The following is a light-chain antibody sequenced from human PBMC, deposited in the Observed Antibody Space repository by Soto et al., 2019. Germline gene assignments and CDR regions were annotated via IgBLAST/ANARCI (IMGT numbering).Light chain of an antibody. CDR2: EVS. CDR1: SSDVGGYNY. CDR3: AAWDDSLNGLYV. J-gene: IGLJ1*01. Sequence: QSVLTQPPSASGSPGQSVTISCTGTSSDVGGYNYVSWYQQHPGKAPKLMIYEVSKRPSGVPDRFSGSKSGTSASLAISGLQSGDEGDYYCAAWDDSLNGLYVFGTGTKITVL. V-gene: IGLV2-8*01.